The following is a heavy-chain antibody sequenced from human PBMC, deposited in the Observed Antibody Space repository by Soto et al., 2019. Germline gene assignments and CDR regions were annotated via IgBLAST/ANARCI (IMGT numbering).Heavy chain of an antibody. D-gene: IGHD2-2*01. CDR3: GRQPGHCGSTTCFGYYSVDV. Sequence: QLQLQESGPRLVKPSETLSLTCSVSGGSISSSSYSWGWIRQPPGKGLEWIGTIYYSGSTHYNPSLEGRVAISADTPNNQLFLRLSSVTAADPAVYYCGRQPGHCGSTTCFGYYSVDVWGQGTTVTVS. V-gene: IGHV4-39*01. J-gene: IGHJ6*02. CDR1: GGSISSSSYS. CDR2: IYYSGST.